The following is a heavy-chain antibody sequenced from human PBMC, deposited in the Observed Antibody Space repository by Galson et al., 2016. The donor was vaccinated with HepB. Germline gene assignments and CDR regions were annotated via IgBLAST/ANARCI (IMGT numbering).Heavy chain of an antibody. CDR3: ARGRGADV. CDR1: GFTFSSYS. CDR2: IKQDGSEK. Sequence: LRLSCAASGFTFSSYSMTWVRQAPGKGLEWVANIKQDGSEKYYVDSVKGRFTISRDNAKNSLYLQMNSLRGEDTAVYYCARGRGADVWGQGTTVTVSS. J-gene: IGHJ6*02. V-gene: IGHV3-7*03.